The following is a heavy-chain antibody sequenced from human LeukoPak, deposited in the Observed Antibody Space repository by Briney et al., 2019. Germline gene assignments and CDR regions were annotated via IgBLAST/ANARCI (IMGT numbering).Heavy chain of an antibody. CDR2: INHSGST. Sequence: PSETLSLTCAVYGGSFSGYYWSWIRQPPGKGLEWIGEINHSGSTNYNPSLKSRVTISVDTSKNQFSLKLSSVTAADTAVYYCARGRTGTMSSRRRLNWFDPWGQGTLVTVSS. V-gene: IGHV4-34*01. CDR1: GGSFSGYY. J-gene: IGHJ5*02. D-gene: IGHD1-1*01. CDR3: ARGRTGTMSSRRRLNWFDP.